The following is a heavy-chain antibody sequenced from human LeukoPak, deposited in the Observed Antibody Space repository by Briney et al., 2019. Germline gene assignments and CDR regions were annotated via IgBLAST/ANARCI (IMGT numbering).Heavy chain of an antibody. V-gene: IGHV1-2*02. D-gene: IGHD4-17*01. J-gene: IGHJ2*01. Sequence: GASVKVSCKAAGYTFTGYDMHWVRQPPGQGLEWMGWMNPNSGGTNYAQTFQGRVTMTRDTSISTAYIELSRLRSDNTAVYNCARDEYGDYRYFDLWGRRTLVTVSS. CDR1: GYTFTGYD. CDR3: ARDEYGDYRYFDL. CDR2: MNPNSGGT.